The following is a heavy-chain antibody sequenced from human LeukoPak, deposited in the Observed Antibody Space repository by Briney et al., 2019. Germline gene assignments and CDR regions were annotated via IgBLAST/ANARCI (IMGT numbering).Heavy chain of an antibody. CDR1: GYTFTGYY. CDR3: ARANTGGDYVRGYYYYGMDV. J-gene: IGHJ6*02. D-gene: IGHD4-17*01. CDR2: INPNSGGT. Sequence: ASVKVSCKASGYTFTGYYMHWVRQAPGQGLEWMGWINPNSGGTNYAQKFQGRVTMTRDTSISTAYMELSRLRSDDTAVYYCARANTGGDYVRGYYYYGMDVWGQGTTVTVSS. V-gene: IGHV1-2*02.